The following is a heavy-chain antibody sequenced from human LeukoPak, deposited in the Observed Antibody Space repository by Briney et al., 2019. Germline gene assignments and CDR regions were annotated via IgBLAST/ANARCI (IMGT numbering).Heavy chain of an antibody. CDR3: AKAPPYSSTSWKPYYFDY. Sequence: GGSLRLSCAASGFTFSSYAMSWVRQAPGKELEWVSAISGSGGSTYYADSVKGRFTISRDNSGNTLYLQMSSLRAEDTAVYFCAKAPPYSSTSWKPYYFDYWGQGTLVTVSS. D-gene: IGHD6-19*01. CDR1: GFTFSSYA. V-gene: IGHV3-23*01. CDR2: ISGSGGST. J-gene: IGHJ4*02.